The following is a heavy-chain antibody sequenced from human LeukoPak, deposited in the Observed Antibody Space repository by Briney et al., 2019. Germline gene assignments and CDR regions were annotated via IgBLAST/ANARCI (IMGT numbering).Heavy chain of an antibody. CDR3: AKREEYYYYGMDV. CDR2: ISGSGGST. J-gene: IGHJ6*02. D-gene: IGHD1-26*01. CDR1: GFTFSSYA. Sequence: PGGSLRLSCAASGFTFSSYAMSWVRRAPGKGLEWVSAISGSGGSTYYADSVKGRFTISRDNSKNTLYLQMNSLRAEDTAVYYCAKREEYYYYGMDVWGQGTTVTVSS. V-gene: IGHV3-23*01.